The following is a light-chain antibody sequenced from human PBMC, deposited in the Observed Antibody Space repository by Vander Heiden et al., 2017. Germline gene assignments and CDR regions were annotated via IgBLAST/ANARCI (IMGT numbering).Light chain of an antibody. CDR2: AAS. V-gene: IGKV1-8*01. CDR3: QQYYSYPPT. J-gene: IGKJ3*01. CDR1: QGISSY. Sequence: MNYAASSLSASKGDRVTITCRASQGISSYLAWYQQKPGKAPKFLIDAASTLQRGGPSRFSGSGSGTDFTLTISCLQSEDFATYYCQQYYSYPPTFGPGTKVDIK.